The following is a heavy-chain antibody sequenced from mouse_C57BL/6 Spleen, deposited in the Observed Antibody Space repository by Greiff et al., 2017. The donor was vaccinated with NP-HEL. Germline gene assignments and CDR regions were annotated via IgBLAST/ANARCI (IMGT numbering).Heavy chain of an antibody. Sequence: DVMLVESGGDLVKPGGSLKLSCAASGFTFSSYGMSWVRQTPDKRLEWVATISSGGSYTYYPDSVKGRFTISRDNAKNTLYLQMSSLKSEDTAMYYCARHEGYSNSGTWFAYWGQGTLVTVSA. V-gene: IGHV5-6*02. D-gene: IGHD2-5*01. CDR1: GFTFSSYG. CDR2: ISSGGSYT. J-gene: IGHJ3*01. CDR3: ARHEGYSNSGTWFAY.